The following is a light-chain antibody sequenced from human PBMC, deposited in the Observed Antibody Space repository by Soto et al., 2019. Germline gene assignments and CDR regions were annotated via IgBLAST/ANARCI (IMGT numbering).Light chain of an antibody. Sequence: QSVLTQPPSASGTPGQRVTISCSGTTSNIGRSTVSWYQQFPGAAPKLLIYGNTQRPLGVPVRFSGSKSDTSASLAITGLTSEDQADYHCATSNDGIFVFGIGTKVTV. V-gene: IGLV1-44*01. CDR3: ATSNDGIFV. J-gene: IGLJ1*01. CDR1: TSNIGRST. CDR2: GNT.